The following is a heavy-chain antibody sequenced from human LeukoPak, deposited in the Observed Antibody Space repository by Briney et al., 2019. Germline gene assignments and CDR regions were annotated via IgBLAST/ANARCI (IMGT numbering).Heavy chain of an antibody. CDR2: INPNSGGT. Sequence: ASVKVSCKASGYTFTGYYMHWVRQAPGQGLEWMGWINPNSGGTNYAQKFQGRVTMTRDTSISTAYMELSRLRSDDTAVYYCATDYYDSSAPDYWGQGTLVTVSS. D-gene: IGHD3-22*01. CDR1: GYTFTGYY. CDR3: ATDYYDSSAPDY. V-gene: IGHV1-2*02. J-gene: IGHJ4*02.